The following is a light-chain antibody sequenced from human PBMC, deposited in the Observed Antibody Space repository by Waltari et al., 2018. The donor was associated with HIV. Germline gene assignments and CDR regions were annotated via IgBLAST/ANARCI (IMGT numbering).Light chain of an antibody. V-gene: IGKV1-39*01. J-gene: IGKJ3*01. CDR3: QQTYSHPLS. Sequence: DIQMTQSPSSLSASVGERVTITCRASQTVTTKLHWYQQKPGRAPKVLIYDASNLQSGVPSRFSGGGSGTDFTLTITSLQPDDFATYFCQQTYSHPLSFGPGNKVDVK. CDR2: DAS. CDR1: QTVTTK.